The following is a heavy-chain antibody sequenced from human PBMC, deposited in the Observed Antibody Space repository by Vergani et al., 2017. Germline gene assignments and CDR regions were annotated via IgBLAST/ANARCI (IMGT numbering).Heavy chain of an antibody. V-gene: IGHV3-33*08. CDR2: IWYDGSNK. J-gene: IGHJ4*02. CDR3: ARGIVFEWLLYDY. Sequence: QVQLVESGGGVVQPGRSLRLSCAASGFTFSSYGMHWVRQAPGKGLEWVAVIWYDGSNKYYADSVKGRFTISRDNSKNTLYLQMNSLRAEDTAVYYCARGIVFEWLLYDYWGQGTLVTVSS. CDR1: GFTFSSYG. D-gene: IGHD3-9*01.